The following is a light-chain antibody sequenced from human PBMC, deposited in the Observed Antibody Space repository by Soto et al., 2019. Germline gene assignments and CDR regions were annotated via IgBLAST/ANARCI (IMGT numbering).Light chain of an antibody. CDR2: AVA. Sequence: QSVLAQPASVSGSPGQSITISCTGTRXDIGNYNRVSWYQQHPGKAPKLMICAVADRPSGVPNRFSGSKSGNTASLTISGLQAEDEADYYCNAQTSANTYVFGTGTKVTVL. CDR1: RXDIGNYNR. CDR3: NAQTSANTYV. J-gene: IGLJ1*01. V-gene: IGLV2-14*01.